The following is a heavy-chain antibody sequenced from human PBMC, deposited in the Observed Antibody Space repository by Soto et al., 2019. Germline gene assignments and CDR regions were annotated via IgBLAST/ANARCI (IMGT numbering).Heavy chain of an antibody. D-gene: IGHD2-15*01. J-gene: IGHJ3*02. CDR3: ARSSYSYGTFHI. V-gene: IGHV4-30-4*01. CDR2: IDYSGST. CDR1: GGSISSGDYS. Sequence: QLQLQESGPGLVTPSQTLSLTCTVSGGSISSGDYSGSWIRQPPGKGLGWIGHIDYSGSTYYHPASKSRGTIPVDAPESQYAPNLSSVTDAHTAVYYCARSSYSYGTFHIWGQGKMVTVTS.